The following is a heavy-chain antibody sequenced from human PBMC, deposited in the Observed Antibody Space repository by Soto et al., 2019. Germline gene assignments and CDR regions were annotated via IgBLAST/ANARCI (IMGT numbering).Heavy chain of an antibody. V-gene: IGHV1-69*12. CDR3: AGAIVVVAATFDY. D-gene: IGHD2-15*01. CDR1: GGTFSSYA. J-gene: IGHJ4*02. CDR2: IIPIFGTE. Sequence: QVQLVQSGAEVKKPGSSVKVSCKASGGTFSSYAISWVRQAPGQGLEWMGGIIPIFGTENYAQKFQGRVTINADDSTSTAYTELSSLRYEDTAVYYCAGAIVVVAATFDYWGQGTLVTVSS.